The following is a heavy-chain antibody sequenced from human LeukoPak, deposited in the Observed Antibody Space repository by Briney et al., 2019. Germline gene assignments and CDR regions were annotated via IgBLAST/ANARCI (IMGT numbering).Heavy chain of an antibody. CDR3: AKQRTVGYCSSTSCLNDY. J-gene: IGHJ4*02. CDR1: RFTFSIYA. V-gene: IGHV3-23*01. D-gene: IGHD2-2*01. CDR2: VSGSGDTT. Sequence: GGSLRLSCAASRFTFSIYAMSWVRQAPGKGLEWVSSVSGSGDTTYYADSVKGRFTISRDNSKNTLYLQMNSLRAEDTAVYYCAKQRTVGYCSSTSCLNDYWGQGTLVTVSS.